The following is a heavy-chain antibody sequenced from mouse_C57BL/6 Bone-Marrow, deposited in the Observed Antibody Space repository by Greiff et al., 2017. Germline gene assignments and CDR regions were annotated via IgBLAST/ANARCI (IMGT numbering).Heavy chain of an antibody. D-gene: IGHD4-1*01. Sequence: EVKLVESGGGLVQPGGSLSLSCAASGFTFTDYYMSWVRQPPGKALEWLGFIRNKANGYTTEYSASVKGRFTLSRDNSQSILYLQMNALRAEDSATYYCARSITGALDYWGQGTTLTVSS. CDR3: ARSITGALDY. CDR1: GFTFTDYY. J-gene: IGHJ2*01. CDR2: IRNKANGYTT. V-gene: IGHV7-3*01.